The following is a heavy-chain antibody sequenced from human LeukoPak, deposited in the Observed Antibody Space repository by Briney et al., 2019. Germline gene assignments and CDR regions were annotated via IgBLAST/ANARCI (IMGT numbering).Heavy chain of an antibody. J-gene: IGHJ3*02. CDR3: AREGLSGYYELGAFDI. CDR2: IKQDGSEK. D-gene: IGHD3-22*01. Sequence: PGGSLRLSCAASGFTFSRYWMSWVRQAPGKGLEWVANIKQDGSEKYYVDSVKGRFTISRDNAKNSLYLQMNSLRAEDTAVYYCAREGLSGYYELGAFDIWGQGTMVTVSS. V-gene: IGHV3-7*01. CDR1: GFTFSRYW.